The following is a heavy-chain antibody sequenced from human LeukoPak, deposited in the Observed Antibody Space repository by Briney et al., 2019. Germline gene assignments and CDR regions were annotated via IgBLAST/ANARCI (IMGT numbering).Heavy chain of an antibody. CDR1: GGSFSGNY. CDR3: ARGYNRGRYYNY. J-gene: IGHJ4*02. D-gene: IGHD1-26*01. Sequence: SETLSLTCVVYGGSFSGNYWSWIRQPPGKGLEWIGEINNSGSTNYNPSLKSRVTISVDTSKNQFSLKVSSVTAADTAVYYCARGYNRGRYYNYWGQGTLVTVSS. V-gene: IGHV4-34*01. CDR2: INNSGST.